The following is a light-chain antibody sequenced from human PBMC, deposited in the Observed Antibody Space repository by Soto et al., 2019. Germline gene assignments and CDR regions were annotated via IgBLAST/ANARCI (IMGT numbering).Light chain of an antibody. J-gene: IGLJ1*01. CDR2: DVS. V-gene: IGLV2-14*01. Sequence: SVLPQPASVSVSPGQSITISCTGTSSDVGDYNYVSWYQQHPGKAPKVMIYDVSNRPSGVSNRFSGSKSGNTASLTISGLQAEDEADYYCSSYTSSSTLVFGTGTKVTVL. CDR1: SSDVGDYNY. CDR3: SSYTSSSTLV.